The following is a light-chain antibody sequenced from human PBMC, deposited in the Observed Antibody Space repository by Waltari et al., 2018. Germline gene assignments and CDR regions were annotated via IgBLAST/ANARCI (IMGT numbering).Light chain of an antibody. CDR2: VNSDGSH. V-gene: IGLV4-69*01. J-gene: IGLJ3*02. Sequence: QLVLTQSPSASASLGASVRLTCTLDSGHSSNIIAWHQQQPEKGPRYLMKVNSDGSHSKGDEGPDRFSGSGSGAERYLTSSSVQSEDEADYYCQSGGHGTWVFGGGTKLTVL. CDR3: QSGGHGTWV. CDR1: SGHSSNI.